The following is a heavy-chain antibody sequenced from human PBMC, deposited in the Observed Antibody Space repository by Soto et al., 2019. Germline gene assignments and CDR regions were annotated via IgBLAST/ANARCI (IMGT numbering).Heavy chain of an antibody. CDR3: ARLRSNSSGWYGKYYFDY. J-gene: IGHJ4*02. V-gene: IGHV4-39*01. CDR2: IYYSGST. CDR1: GGSISSSSYY. Sequence: QLQLQESGPGLVKPSETLSLTCTVSGGSISSSSYYWGWIRQPPGKGLEWIGSIYYSGSTYYNPSLKSRVTISVDTSKNQFSLKLSSVTAADTAVYYCARLRSNSSGWYGKYYFDYWGQGTLVTVSS. D-gene: IGHD6-19*01.